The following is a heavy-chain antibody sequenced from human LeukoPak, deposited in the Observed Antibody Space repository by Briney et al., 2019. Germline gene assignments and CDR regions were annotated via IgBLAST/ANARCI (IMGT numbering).Heavy chain of an antibody. CDR2: ISGNGATT. D-gene: IGHD3-22*01. J-gene: IGHJ4*02. CDR1: GFTLVNSV. V-gene: IGHV3-64*02. CDR3: ARGPYSSGVHYFDF. Sequence: GGSLRLSCAPPGFTLVNSVMHWVRQAPGKGLEFVSAISGNGATTYYADTVKGRFTISRDNSLNTVSLVTGSLSTDDMAVYYCARGPYSSGVHYFDFWGQGTLVSVSS.